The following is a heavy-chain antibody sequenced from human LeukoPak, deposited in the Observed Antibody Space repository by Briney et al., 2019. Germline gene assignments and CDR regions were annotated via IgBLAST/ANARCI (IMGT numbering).Heavy chain of an antibody. CDR1: GDSITSSYW. CDR3: ARVGTAALNILDY. D-gene: IGHD1/OR15-1a*01. Sequence: SETLSLTCDVSGDSITSSYWWAWIRQPPGKGLEWVGEIYRSGSTNYNPSLGSRVTISLDTSKDRFSLFLNSVTAADTAVYFCARVGTAALNILDYWGQGTLVTVSS. CDR2: IYRSGST. V-gene: IGHV4/OR15-8*01. J-gene: IGHJ4*02.